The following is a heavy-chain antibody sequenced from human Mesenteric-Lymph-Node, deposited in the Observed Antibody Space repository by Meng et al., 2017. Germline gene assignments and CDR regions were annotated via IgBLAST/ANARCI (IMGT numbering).Heavy chain of an antibody. CDR2: ISSSGSTI. CDR3: ARDRAVANVDDY. CDR1: GFTFSDYY. V-gene: IGHV3-11*01. D-gene: IGHD6-19*01. Sequence: QVELVAAGGGLVKPGGSLRLSCAASGFTFSDYYMSWIRQAPGKGLEWVSYISSSGSTIYYADSVKGRFTISRDNAKNSLYLQMNSLRAEDTAVYYCARDRAVANVDDYWGQGTLVTVSS. J-gene: IGHJ4*02.